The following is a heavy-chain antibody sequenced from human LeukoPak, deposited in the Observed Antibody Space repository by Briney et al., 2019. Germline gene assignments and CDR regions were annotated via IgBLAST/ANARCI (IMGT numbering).Heavy chain of an antibody. CDR3: ARGDAQAFDI. CDR2: IKHDGSEK. D-gene: IGHD2-2*01. V-gene: IGHV3-7*01. J-gene: IGHJ3*02. CDR1: GFIFSSYW. Sequence: GGSLRLSCAASGFIFSSYWMRWVRQAPGKGLEWVANIKHDGSEKYYVDSVKGRFTISRDNPKNSLYLQMNSLRAEDTAVYYCARGDAQAFDIWGQGTMVTVSS.